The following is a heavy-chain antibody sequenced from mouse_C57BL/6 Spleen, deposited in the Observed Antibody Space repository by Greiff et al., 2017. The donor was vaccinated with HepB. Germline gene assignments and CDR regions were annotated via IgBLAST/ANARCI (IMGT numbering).Heavy chain of an antibody. CDR3: ARHYGSRGAMDY. J-gene: IGHJ4*01. Sequence: VKLMESGPGLVAPSQSLSITCTVSGFSLTSYGIHWVRQPPGKGLEWLVVIWSDGSTTYNSALKSRLSISKDNSKSQVFLKMNSLQTDDTAMYYCARHYGSRGAMDYWGQGTSVTVSS. CDR1: GFSLTSYG. CDR2: IWSDGST. D-gene: IGHD1-1*01. V-gene: IGHV2-6-1*01.